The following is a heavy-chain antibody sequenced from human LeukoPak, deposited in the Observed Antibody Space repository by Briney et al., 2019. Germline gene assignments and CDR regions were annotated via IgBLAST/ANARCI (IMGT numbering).Heavy chain of an antibody. D-gene: IGHD2/OR15-2a*01. CDR3: ARAKGGTTNAFDI. CDR2: ISAYNGNT. J-gene: IGHJ3*02. CDR1: GYTFTSYY. Sequence: ASMKVSCKTSGYTFTSYYVSWVRQAPGQGLEWMGWISAYNGNTNYAQKLQGRVTMTTDTSSSTAYMELRSLRSDDTAVYYCARAKGGTTNAFDIWGQGTMVTVSS. V-gene: IGHV1-18*04.